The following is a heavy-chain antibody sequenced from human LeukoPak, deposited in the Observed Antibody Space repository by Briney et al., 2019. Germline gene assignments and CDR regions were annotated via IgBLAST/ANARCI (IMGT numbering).Heavy chain of an antibody. CDR1: GFTFDDYA. J-gene: IGHJ5*01. CDR2: ISGSDGST. D-gene: IGHD6-13*01. CDR3: AKPSLAAAGNLWVSGGNWFDS. V-gene: IGHV3-23*01. Sequence: PGGSLRLSCAASGFTFDDYAMSWVRQAPGKGLEWVSAISGSDGSTYYADSVKGRFTISRDNSKNTLYLQMNSLRAEDTAVYYCAKPSLAAAGNLWVSGGNWFDSWGQGTLVTVSS.